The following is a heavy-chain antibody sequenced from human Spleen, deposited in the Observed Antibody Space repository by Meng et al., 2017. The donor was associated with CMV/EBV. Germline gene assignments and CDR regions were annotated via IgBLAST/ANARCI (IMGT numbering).Heavy chain of an antibody. Sequence: SETLSLTCTVSGGSISSSSYYWGWIRQPPGKGLEWIGSIYYSGSTNYNPSLKSRVTISVDTSKNQFSLKLSSVTAADTAVYYCARLTRYNWNYEAWGQGTLVTVSS. D-gene: IGHD1-7*01. J-gene: IGHJ5*02. CDR3: ARLTRYNWNYEA. V-gene: IGHV4-39*07. CDR2: IYYSGST. CDR1: GGSISSSSYY.